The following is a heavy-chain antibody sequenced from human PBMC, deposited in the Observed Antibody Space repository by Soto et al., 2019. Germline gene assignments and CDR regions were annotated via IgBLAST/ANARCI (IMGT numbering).Heavy chain of an antibody. CDR3: AIPAGATRDPFDI. D-gene: IGHD1-26*01. CDR1: SYGFARCV. Sequence: PGPSLKLFCNGSSYGFARCVVRGVRQIPGKGMEWMGIIYPGDSDTRYSPSFQGQVTISADKSISTAYLQWSSLKASDTAMYYCAIPAGATRDPFDIWGQGTMVTVSS. CDR2: IYPGDSDT. J-gene: IGHJ3*02. V-gene: IGHV5-51*01.